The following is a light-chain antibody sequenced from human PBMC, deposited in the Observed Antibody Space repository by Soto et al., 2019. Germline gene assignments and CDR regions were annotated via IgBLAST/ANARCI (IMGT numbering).Light chain of an antibody. V-gene: IGKV3-20*01. CDR2: GAS. CDR1: QSVSSRN. Sequence: EIVLTQSPGTLSLSPGERATLSCRASQSVSSRNLNWYQQKPGQAPGLLIYGASNRATGIPDRFSGSVSGTDITLTISRLEPEDFAVYYCQHYGSSSLTFGGGTKVEIK. J-gene: IGKJ4*01. CDR3: QHYGSSSLT.